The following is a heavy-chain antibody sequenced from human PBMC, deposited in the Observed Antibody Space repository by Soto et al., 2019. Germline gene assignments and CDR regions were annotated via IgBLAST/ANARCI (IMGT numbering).Heavy chain of an antibody. CDR2: ISAYNGNT. V-gene: IGHV1-18*01. J-gene: IGHJ3*02. D-gene: IGHD6-13*01. Sequence: QVQLVQSGAEVKKPGASVKVSCKASGYTFTSYGISWVRQAPGQGLAWMGWISAYNGNTNYAQKLQGRVTMTTDTSTSTAYRELRSLSSDDTAVYYCAGSSSWRVDFDAFDIWGQGTMVTVSS. CDR3: AGSSSWRVDFDAFDI. CDR1: GYTFTSYG.